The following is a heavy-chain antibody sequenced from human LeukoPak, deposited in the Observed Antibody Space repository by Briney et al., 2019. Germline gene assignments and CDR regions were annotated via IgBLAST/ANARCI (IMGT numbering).Heavy chain of an antibody. CDR3: ARDHFTLTYYYDSSGYYYDAFDI. CDR1: GGTFSSYT. D-gene: IGHD3-22*01. CDR2: IIPIFGTA. J-gene: IGHJ3*02. Sequence: SVKVSCKASGGTFSSYTISWVRQAPGQGLEWMGGIIPIFGTANYAQKFQGRVTITADESASTAHMELSSLRSEDTAVYYCARDHFTLTYYYDSSGYYYDAFDIWGQGTMVTVSS. V-gene: IGHV1-69*01.